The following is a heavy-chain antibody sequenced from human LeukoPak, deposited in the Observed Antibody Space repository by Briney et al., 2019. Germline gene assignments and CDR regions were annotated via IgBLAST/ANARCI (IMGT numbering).Heavy chain of an antibody. CDR2: INSDGSST. D-gene: IGHD2-15*01. J-gene: IGHJ5*02. Sequence: GGSLRLSCAASGFTFSNYWMHWVRQAPGKGLVWVSRINSDGSSTSYADSVKGRFTISRDNAKNTLYLQMNSLRAEDTAVYYCARGYCSGGSCSAGWFDPWGQGTLVTVSS. CDR3: ARGYCSGGSCSAGWFDP. V-gene: IGHV3-74*01. CDR1: GFTFSNYW.